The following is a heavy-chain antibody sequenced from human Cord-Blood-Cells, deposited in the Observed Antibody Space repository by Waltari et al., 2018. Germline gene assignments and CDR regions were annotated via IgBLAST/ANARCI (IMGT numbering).Heavy chain of an antibody. CDR1: GGTFSSYA. Sequence: QVQLVQSGAEVKKPGSSVKVSCKASGGTFSSYAISWVRPAPGQGLEWMGGIIPIFGTANYAQKFQGRVTITADESTSTAYMELSSLRSEDTAVYYCARGRGYDILTGYCPYFDYWGQGTLVTVSS. CDR2: IIPIFGTA. CDR3: ARGRGYDILTGYCPYFDY. J-gene: IGHJ4*02. V-gene: IGHV1-69*01. D-gene: IGHD3-9*01.